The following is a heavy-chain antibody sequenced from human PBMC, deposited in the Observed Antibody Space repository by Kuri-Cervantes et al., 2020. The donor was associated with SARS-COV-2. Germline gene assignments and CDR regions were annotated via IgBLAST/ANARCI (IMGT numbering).Heavy chain of an antibody. V-gene: IGHV3-53*01. CDR2: IYSGGST. CDR1: GFTFSSYS. J-gene: IGHJ6*02. D-gene: IGHD6-13*01. Sequence: GGSLRLSCAASGFTFSSYSMNWVRQAPGKGLECVSVIYSGGSTYYADSVKGRFTISRDNSKNTLYLQMNSLRAEDTAVYYCARDRGYSSSWPYYYYGMDVWAQGTSATFPS. CDR3: ARDRGYSSSWPYYYYGMDV.